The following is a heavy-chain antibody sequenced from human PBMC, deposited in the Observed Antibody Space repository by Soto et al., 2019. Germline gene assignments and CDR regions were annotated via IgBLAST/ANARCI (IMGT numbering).Heavy chain of an antibody. CDR1: GGSFSGYY. V-gene: IGHV4-34*01. CDR3: ARGPRTGYCSSTSCYLFYYYYYMDV. J-gene: IGHJ6*03. Sequence: QVQLQQWGAGLLKPSETLSLTCAVYGGSFSGYYWSWIRQPPGKGLEWIGEINHSGSTNYNPSLKRRVTISVDTSKNQFSLKLSSVTAADTAVYYCARGPRTGYCSSTSCYLFYYYYYMDVWGKGTTVTVSS. CDR2: INHSGST. D-gene: IGHD2-2*01.